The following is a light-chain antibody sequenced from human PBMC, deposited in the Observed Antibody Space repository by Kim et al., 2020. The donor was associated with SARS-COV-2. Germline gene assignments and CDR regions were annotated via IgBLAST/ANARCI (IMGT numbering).Light chain of an antibody. J-gene: IGKJ1*01. V-gene: IGKV3-15*01. CDR3: QQYDNWPRT. CDR2: AAS. Sequence: VSPGETASLSCGAMQSSGINLAWFQRKPGQAPRLLIYAASTRVTAIPARFSGSGSGTEFTLTISSMQSDDLAIYFCQQYDNWPRTFGQGTKVDIK. CDR1: QSSGIN.